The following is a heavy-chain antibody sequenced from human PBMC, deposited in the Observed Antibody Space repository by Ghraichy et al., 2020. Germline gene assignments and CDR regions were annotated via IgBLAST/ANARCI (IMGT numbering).Heavy chain of an antibody. D-gene: IGHD1-1*01. CDR1: GYTFSSYG. Sequence: ASVKVSCKASGYTFSSYGISWVRQAPGQGLEWMGWLSPSNGKTNYAQKVKGRVTMTTDRSTSTAYRALSSLTSEDTAVYYCARDMSPTTPAHTIDAFDIWGQGTRVTVSS. V-gene: IGHV1-18*04. J-gene: IGHJ3*02. CDR2: LSPSNGKT. CDR3: ARDMSPTTPAHTIDAFDI.